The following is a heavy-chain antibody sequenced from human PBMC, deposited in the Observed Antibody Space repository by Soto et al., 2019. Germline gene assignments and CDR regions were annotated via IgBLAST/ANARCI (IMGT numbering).Heavy chain of an antibody. D-gene: IGHD5-18*01. J-gene: IGHJ3*02. CDR1: CYSFTSYG. Sequence: XSVKVACKASCYSFTSYGIIWVRQAPGQGLEWMGWISAYNGNTNYAQKLQGRVTMTTDTSTSTAYMELRSLRSDDTAVYYCARDLKSGYSYGYDAFDIWAQGTMVTVSS. CDR3: ARDLKSGYSYGYDAFDI. CDR2: ISAYNGNT. V-gene: IGHV1-18*04.